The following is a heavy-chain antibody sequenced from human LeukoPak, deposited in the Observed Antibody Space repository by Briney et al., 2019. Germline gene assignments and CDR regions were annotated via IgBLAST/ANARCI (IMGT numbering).Heavy chain of an antibody. CDR1: GYTFTSYG. CDR3: ARNSENWGQPHDAFDI. D-gene: IGHD7-27*01. CDR2: ISAYNGNT. J-gene: IGHJ3*02. Sequence: ASVKVSCKASGYTFTSYGISWARQAPGQGLEWMGWISAYNGNTNYAQKFQGRVTMTRDTSISTAYMELSRLRSDDTAVYYCARNSENWGQPHDAFDIWGQGTMVTVSS. V-gene: IGHV1-18*01.